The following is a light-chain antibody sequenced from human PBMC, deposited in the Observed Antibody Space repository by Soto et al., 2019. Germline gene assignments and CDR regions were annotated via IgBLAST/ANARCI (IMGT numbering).Light chain of an antibody. CDR3: QQYDNSPWT. CDR1: QSVSSSD. J-gene: IGKJ1*01. Sequence: EIVLTQSPGTLSLSPGEGATLSCRASQSVSSSDLAWYQQKPGQAPRLLIYGASSRATGIPDRFSGGGSGTDFTLTITTLEPEDFAVYYCQQYDNSPWTFGQGTKVEIK. V-gene: IGKV3-20*01. CDR2: GAS.